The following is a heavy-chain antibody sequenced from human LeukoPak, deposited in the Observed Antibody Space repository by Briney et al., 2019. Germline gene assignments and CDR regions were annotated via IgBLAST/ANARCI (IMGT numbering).Heavy chain of an antibody. J-gene: IGHJ1*01. CDR2: ISGDGGST. V-gene: IGHV3-43*02. D-gene: IGHD6-19*01. CDR1: GFTFDDYA. Sequence: GGSLRLSCAASGFTFDDYAMHWVRQAPGKGLEWVSLISGDGGSTYYADSVKGRFTISRDNSKNSLYLQMNSLRTEDTALYYCAKDIERASGLFTPGYFQHWGQGTLVTVSS. CDR3: AKDIERASGLFTPGYFQH.